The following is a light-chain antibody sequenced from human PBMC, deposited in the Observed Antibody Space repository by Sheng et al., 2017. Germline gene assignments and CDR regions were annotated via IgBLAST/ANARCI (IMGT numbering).Light chain of an antibody. CDR1: SGSVSTSYH. CDR3: LLYMDSGIWV. Sequence: QTVVTQEPSSSVSPGGTGVTLTCGLNSGSVSTSYHPIWYQQTPGQAPRTLISNTNSRSSGVPDRFSGSILGNKAALTITGAQADDESDYYCLLYMDSGIWVFGGGDQADRP. J-gene: IGLJ3*02. CDR2: NTN. V-gene: IGLV8-61*01.